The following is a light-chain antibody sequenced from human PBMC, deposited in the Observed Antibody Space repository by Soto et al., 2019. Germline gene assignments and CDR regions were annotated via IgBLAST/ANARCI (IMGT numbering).Light chain of an antibody. CDR2: DVT. J-gene: IGLJ1*01. Sequence: QSALTQPASVSGSPGQSIAISCTGTSSDVGGYNSVSWYQQHPGKAPKLMIYDVTNRPSGVSNRFSGSKSGNTASLTISGLQAEDEADYYCSSYASGGTYVFGTGTKFTVL. CDR1: SSDVGGYNS. CDR3: SSYASGGTYV. V-gene: IGLV2-14*01.